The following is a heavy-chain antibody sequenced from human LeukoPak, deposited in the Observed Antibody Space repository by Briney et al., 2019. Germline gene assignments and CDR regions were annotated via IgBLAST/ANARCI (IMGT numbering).Heavy chain of an antibody. CDR3: ARGEVVTYFDY. CDR2: IIPIFGTA. CDR1: GGTFSSYA. J-gene: IGHJ4*02. Sequence: ASVKVSCKASGGTFSSYAIGWVRQAPGQGLEWMGGIIPIFGTANYAQKFQGRVTITADESTSTAYMELSSLRSEDTAVYYCARGEVVTYFDYWGQGTLVTVSS. V-gene: IGHV1-69*01. D-gene: IGHD4-23*01.